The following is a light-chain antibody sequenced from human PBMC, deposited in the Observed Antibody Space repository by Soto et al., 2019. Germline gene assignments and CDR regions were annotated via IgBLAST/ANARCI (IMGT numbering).Light chain of an antibody. CDR1: QSISSY. V-gene: IGKV1-39*01. J-gene: IGKJ1*01. CDR3: QQRYSTQWT. Sequence: DIQMTQSPSSLSASVGDRVTITCRASQSISSYLNWYQQKPGKDPKLLIYAASSLQSGVPSRFSGSGSGTDFTLTISSLQPEDFATYYCQQRYSTQWTFGQGTKVEIK. CDR2: AAS.